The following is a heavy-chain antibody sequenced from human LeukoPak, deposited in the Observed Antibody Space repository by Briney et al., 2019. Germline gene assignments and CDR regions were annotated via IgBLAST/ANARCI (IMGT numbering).Heavy chain of an antibody. V-gene: IGHV3-7*01. CDR3: ARDNGVVHGVYYMDV. CDR1: GLTFSNYW. Sequence: GGSLRLSCAASGLTFSNYWMTWVRQAPGKGQEWVADIKQDGSEKLYVKSVRGRFTISRDNAKMSLFLQMNSLRAEDTAVYYCARDNGVVHGVYYMDVWGKGTTVIVS. CDR2: IKQDGSEK. D-gene: IGHD3-3*01. J-gene: IGHJ6*03.